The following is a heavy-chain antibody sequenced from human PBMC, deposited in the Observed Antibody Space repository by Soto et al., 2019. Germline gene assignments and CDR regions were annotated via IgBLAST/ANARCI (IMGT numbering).Heavy chain of an antibody. J-gene: IGHJ4*02. D-gene: IGHD5-12*01. CDR3: ATGSGYNVDIVATIIV. V-gene: IGHV1-24*01. Sequence: VASVKVSCKVSGYTLTELSMHWVRQAPGKGLEWMGGFDPEDGETIYAQKFQGRVTMTEDTSTDTAYMELSSLRSEDTAVYYCATGSGYNVDIVATIIVWGQGTLVTVSS. CDR1: GYTLTELS. CDR2: FDPEDGET.